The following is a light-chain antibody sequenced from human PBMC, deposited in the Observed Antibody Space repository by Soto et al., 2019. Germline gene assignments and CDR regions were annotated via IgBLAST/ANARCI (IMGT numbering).Light chain of an antibody. CDR3: SSYTTSRTYV. V-gene: IGLV2-18*02. CDR2: DVS. J-gene: IGLJ1*01. Sequence: QSALTQPPSVSGSPGQSVAISCTGTSSDVGYYNRVSWYQQPPGTAPKLMIYDVSNRPSGIPDRFSGSKSGNAASLTISGLQAEDEADYYCSSYTTSRTYVFGTGTKLTVL. CDR1: SSDVGYYNR.